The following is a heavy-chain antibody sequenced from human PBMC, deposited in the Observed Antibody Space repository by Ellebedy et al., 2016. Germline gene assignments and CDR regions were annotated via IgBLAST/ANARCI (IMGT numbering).Heavy chain of an antibody. CDR1: GLNLNTFF. Sequence: GGSLRLSXTASGLNLNTFFMGWVRQAPGKGLEWVSTMRGDGAKTHLADSVKGRFTMSRDIPKNTVYLQMNRLRAEDTAVYYCRQGHYANYWGQGTLVTVSS. J-gene: IGHJ4*02. V-gene: IGHV3-23*01. CDR2: MRGDGAKT. CDR3: RQGHYANY. D-gene: IGHD4-17*01.